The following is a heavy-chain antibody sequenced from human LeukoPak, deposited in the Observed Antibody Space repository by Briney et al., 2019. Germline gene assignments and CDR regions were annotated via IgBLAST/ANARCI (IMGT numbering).Heavy chain of an antibody. CDR1: GFTFSSYA. CDR3: AKDLTEDYDSSGYYFDAFDI. D-gene: IGHD3-22*01. J-gene: IGHJ3*02. CDR2: ISGSGGST. Sequence: GGSLRLSCAASGFTFSSYAMSWVRQAPGKGLEWVSAISGSGGSTYYADSVKGRFTISRDNSKNTLYLQMNSLRAEDTAVYYCAKDLTEDYDSSGYYFDAFDIWGQGTMVTVSS. V-gene: IGHV3-23*01.